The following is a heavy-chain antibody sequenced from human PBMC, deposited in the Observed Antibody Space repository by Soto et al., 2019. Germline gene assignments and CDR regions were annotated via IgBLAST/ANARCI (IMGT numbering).Heavy chain of an antibody. CDR3: ARGRIVVVPAAMGYYYYYMDV. V-gene: IGHV3-33*01. Sequence: QGQLVESGGGVVQPGRSLRLSCAASGFTFSSYGMHWVRQAPGKGLEWVAVIWYDGSNKYYADSVKGRFTISRDNSKNMLYLQMNGLRAEDTAVYYCARGRIVVVPAAMGYYYYYMDVWGKGTTVTVSS. D-gene: IGHD2-2*01. CDR2: IWYDGSNK. CDR1: GFTFSSYG. J-gene: IGHJ6*03.